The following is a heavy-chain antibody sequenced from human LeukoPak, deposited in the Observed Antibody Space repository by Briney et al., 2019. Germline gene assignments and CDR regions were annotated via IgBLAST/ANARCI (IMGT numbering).Heavy chain of an antibody. V-gene: IGHV4-59*11. J-gene: IGHJ4*02. Sequence: SETLSLTCTVSGGSISSHYWSWIRQPPGKGLEWIRYIYYSGSTNYNPSLKSRVTISVDTSKNQFSLKLSSVTAADTAVYYCARVRLLEWSYYFDYWGQGTLVTVSS. D-gene: IGHD3-3*01. CDR3: ARVRLLEWSYYFDY. CDR2: IYYSGST. CDR1: GGSISSHY.